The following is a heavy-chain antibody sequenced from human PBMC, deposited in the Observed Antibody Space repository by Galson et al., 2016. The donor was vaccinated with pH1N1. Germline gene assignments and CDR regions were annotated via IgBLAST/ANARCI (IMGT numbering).Heavy chain of an antibody. Sequence: TLSLTCSVSGGSISRGSYYWNWIRQPAGRGLEWIGRIYTSGSTNYNPSLKSQVTISLDTSRNQISLKLSSVTAADTAVYYCARVGLGSPFDSWGQGTLVTVSS. J-gene: IGHJ4*02. V-gene: IGHV4-61*02. CDR3: ARVGLGSPFDS. D-gene: IGHD1-26*01. CDR1: GGSISRGSYY. CDR2: IYTSGST.